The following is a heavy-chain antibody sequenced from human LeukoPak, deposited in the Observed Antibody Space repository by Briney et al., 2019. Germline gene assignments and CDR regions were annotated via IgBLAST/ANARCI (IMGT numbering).Heavy chain of an antibody. CDR3: ARGGLYCSGGSCYPPFDY. V-gene: IGHV1-18*04. D-gene: IGHD2-15*01. CDR1: GYTFTSYG. CDR2: ISAYNGNT. J-gene: IGHJ4*02. Sequence: ASVKVSCKASGYTFTSYGISWVRQAPGQGLEWMGWISAYNGNTNYAQKLQGRVTMTTDTSTSTAYMELRSLRSDDTAVYYCARGGLYCSGGSCYPPFDYWGQGTLVTVSS.